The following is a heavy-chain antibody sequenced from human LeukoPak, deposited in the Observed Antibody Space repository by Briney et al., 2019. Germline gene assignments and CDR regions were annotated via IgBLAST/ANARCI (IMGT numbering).Heavy chain of an antibody. V-gene: IGHV3-66*04. D-gene: IGHD2-15*01. CDR1: GFTVSSNY. J-gene: IGHJ6*02. Sequence: GGSLTLSCAASGFTVSSNYMNWVRPPPGQGKEWVSVMYSADSTYYSHTPKRRFTIPRDNAKNSLYPQKNSLRTEDRAVYYCATHLFLAVPGADYNYYYGMDVWGQGTAVTVSS. CDR2: MYSADST. CDR3: ATHLFLAVPGADYNYYYGMDV.